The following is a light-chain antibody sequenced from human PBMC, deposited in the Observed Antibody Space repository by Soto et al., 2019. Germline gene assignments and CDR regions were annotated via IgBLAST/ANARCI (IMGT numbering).Light chain of an antibody. J-gene: IGLJ2*01. CDR1: SSNIGSNY. CDR3: AAWDDSLSGVV. V-gene: IGLV1-47*01. CDR2: RNN. Sequence: QSVLTQPPSASGTPGQRVTISCSGSSSNIGSNYVYWYQQLPGTAPKLLIYRNNQRPSGVPDRVSGSKSGTSASLDISGLGSEDEADYYCAAWDDSLSGVVFGGGTKLTVL.